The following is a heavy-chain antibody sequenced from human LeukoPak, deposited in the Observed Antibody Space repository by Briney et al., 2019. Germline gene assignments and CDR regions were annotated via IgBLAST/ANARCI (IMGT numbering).Heavy chain of an antibody. CDR3: ARGGSGWTFNH. V-gene: IGHV3-11*01. Sequence: GGSLRLSCTASGFSFGDNFMGWLRQAPGKGLEWVSYINSGGDTIHYSGAVKGRFSISRDNSKRLLYLQMSRLRIDDTALYYCARGGSGWTFNHWGQGTLVSVAS. CDR2: INSGGDTI. J-gene: IGHJ4*02. CDR1: GFSFGDNF. D-gene: IGHD2/OR15-2a*01.